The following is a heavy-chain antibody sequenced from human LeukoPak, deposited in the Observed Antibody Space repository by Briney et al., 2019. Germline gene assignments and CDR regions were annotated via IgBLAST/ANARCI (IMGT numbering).Heavy chain of an antibody. D-gene: IGHD1-26*01. Sequence: GGSLRLSCAASGFTFSSYAMHWDRQAPGMGLEYVSAISSNGGSTYYANSVKGRFTISRDNSKNTLYLQMGSLRAEDMAVYYCASGDVGAPFDYWGQGTLVTVSS. CDR3: ASGDVGAPFDY. CDR2: ISSNGGST. J-gene: IGHJ4*02. V-gene: IGHV3-64*01. CDR1: GFTFSSYA.